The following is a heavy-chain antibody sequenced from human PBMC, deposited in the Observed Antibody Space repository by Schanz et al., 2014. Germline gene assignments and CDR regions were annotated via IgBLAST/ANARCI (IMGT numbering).Heavy chain of an antibody. J-gene: IGHJ4*02. V-gene: IGHV3-53*01. D-gene: IGHD1-1*01. CDR1: GFTVNTNY. CDR3: ARDGVAATTDFEY. Sequence: EVQLVESGGGLIQPGGSLRLSCAVSGFTVNTNYMSWVRQAPGKGLEWISSMYINSGSTQYADSVKGRFIISRDNAKSSLHLQMNSLRADDTAVYYCARDGVAATTDFEYWGQGALVTVSS. CDR2: MYINSGST.